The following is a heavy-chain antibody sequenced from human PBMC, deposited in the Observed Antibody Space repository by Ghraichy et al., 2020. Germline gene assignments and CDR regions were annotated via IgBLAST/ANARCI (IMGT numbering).Heavy chain of an antibody. V-gene: IGHV3-33*01. CDR2: IWYDGSNK. Sequence: GGSLRLSCAASGFTFSSYGMHWVRQAPGKGLEWVAVIWYDGSNKYYADSVKGRFTISRDNSKNTLYLQMNSLRAEDTAVYYCARDHDSSGYPYWYFDLWGRGTLVTVSS. J-gene: IGHJ2*01. D-gene: IGHD3-22*01. CDR3: ARDHDSSGYPYWYFDL. CDR1: GFTFSSYG.